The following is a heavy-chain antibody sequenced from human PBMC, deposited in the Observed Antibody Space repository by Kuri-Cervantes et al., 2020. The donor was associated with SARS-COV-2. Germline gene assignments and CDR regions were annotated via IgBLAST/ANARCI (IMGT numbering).Heavy chain of an antibody. CDR2: INSDGSST. V-gene: IGHV3-74*01. J-gene: IGHJ4*02. D-gene: IGHD6-13*01. CDR3: ARVQGSSWSEYYFDY. Sequence: LSLTCAASGFAFGSYWMTWVRQAPGKGLVWVSRINSDGSSTSYADSVKGRLTISRDNAKNTLYLQTNSLRAEDTTVYYCARVQGSSWSEYYFDYWGQGTLVTVSS. CDR1: GFAFGSYW.